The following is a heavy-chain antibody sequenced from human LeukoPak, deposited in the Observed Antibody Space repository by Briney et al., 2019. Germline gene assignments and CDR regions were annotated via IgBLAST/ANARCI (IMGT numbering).Heavy chain of an antibody. CDR2: INPNSGGT. V-gene: IGHV1-2*02. CDR3: AKSSYCGGDCYFNYYYMAV. CDR1: GYTFTGYY. J-gene: IGHJ6*03. Sequence: EASVKVSCKASGYTFTGYYMHWVRQAPGQGREWMGWINPNSGGTNDAQKFQGRVTITRDTSISTAYMAGSRLRSNDTAVYYCAKSSYCGGDCYFNYYYMAVWGKGNRV. D-gene: IGHD2-21*01.